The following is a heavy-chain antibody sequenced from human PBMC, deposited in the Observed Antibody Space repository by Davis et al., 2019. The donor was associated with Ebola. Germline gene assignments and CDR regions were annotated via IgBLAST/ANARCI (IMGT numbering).Heavy chain of an antibody. CDR3: ARDMVSPSVYRYGMDV. Sequence: ASVKVSCKASGYTFATYWMHWVRQAPGQGLEWMGIINPSGWGTTYAQKLQGRVTMTRDRSTSTFYMELNSLRSDDTAVYYCARDMVSPSVYRYGMDVWGQGTTVTVSS. D-gene: IGHD3-10*01. J-gene: IGHJ6*02. CDR2: INPSGWGT. V-gene: IGHV1-46*04. CDR1: GYTFATYW.